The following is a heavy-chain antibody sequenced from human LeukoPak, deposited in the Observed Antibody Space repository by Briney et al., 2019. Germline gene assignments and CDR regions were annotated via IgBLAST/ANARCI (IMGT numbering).Heavy chain of an antibody. CDR1: GYTFTSYG. CDR3: ARWYYYDSSGYPYAEYFQH. Sequence: ASVTVSCKASGYTFTSYGISWVRQAPGQGLEWMGWISAYNGNTNYAQKLQGRVTMTTDTSTSTAYMELRSLRSDDTAVYYCARWYYYDSSGYPYAEYFQHWGQGTLVTVSS. CDR2: ISAYNGNT. V-gene: IGHV1-18*01. D-gene: IGHD3-22*01. J-gene: IGHJ1*01.